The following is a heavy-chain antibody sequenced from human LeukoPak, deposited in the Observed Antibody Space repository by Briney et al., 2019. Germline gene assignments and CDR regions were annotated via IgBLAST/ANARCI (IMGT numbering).Heavy chain of an antibody. CDR3: ARDLSGYDYAFDI. J-gene: IGHJ3*02. CDR1: GFIFSSYY. D-gene: IGHD5-12*01. Sequence: PGGCLRLSCAASGFIFSSYYMAWVRQAPGKGLEWVSSISSSSSYIYYADSVKGRFTISRDNAKNSLYLQMNSLRAEDTAVYYCARDLSGYDYAFDIWGQGTMVTVSS. V-gene: IGHV3-21*01. CDR2: ISSSSSYI.